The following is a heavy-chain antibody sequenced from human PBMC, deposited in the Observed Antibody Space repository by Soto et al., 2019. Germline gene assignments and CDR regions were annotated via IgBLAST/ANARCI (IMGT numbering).Heavy chain of an antibody. CDR3: ARGDCSGDNCYGPYYFDY. V-gene: IGHV1-2*02. D-gene: IGHD2-15*01. J-gene: IGHJ4*02. Sequence: QVQLVQSGAEVKKPGASVRVSCKASGYTFPDYYIHWVRQAPGQGLECMGWINPNSGVTNYAQKFQHRVTMTRDTSTSTAYMELSSLRSGDTAIYYCARGDCSGDNCYGPYYFDYWGQGTLVTVSS. CDR1: GYTFPDYY. CDR2: INPNSGVT.